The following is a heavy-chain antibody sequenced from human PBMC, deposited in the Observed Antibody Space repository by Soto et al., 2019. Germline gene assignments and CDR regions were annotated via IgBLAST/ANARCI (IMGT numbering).Heavy chain of an antibody. CDR3: ARSLSWKFDL. CDR1: GDSIISGGYY. D-gene: IGHD1-1*01. CDR2: IHSSGIT. Sequence: QVQLQESGPGLVKPSQTLSLTCTVSGDSIISGGYYWSWIRQHPGKGLEWIGYIHSSGITYYNPSLMSRLTLSVDTSKSQFSLNLSSMPAADAAVYYCARSLSWKFDLWGRGTLVTVPS. J-gene: IGHJ2*01. V-gene: IGHV4-31*03.